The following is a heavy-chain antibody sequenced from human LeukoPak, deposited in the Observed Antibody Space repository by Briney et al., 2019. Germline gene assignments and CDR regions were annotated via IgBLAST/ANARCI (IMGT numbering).Heavy chain of an antibody. J-gene: IGHJ5*02. Sequence: GGSLRLSCAASGFTFSSFAMTWVRQAPGKGREWVSSITGSQGRTYSTDSVKGRFTISRDNSQNTMYLQMNSLRAEDRAVYYCTKDPNGDYIGAFDPWGQGTLVTVSS. CDR2: ITGSQGRT. CDR1: GFTFSSFA. CDR3: TKDPNGDYIGAFDP. D-gene: IGHD4-17*01. V-gene: IGHV3-23*01.